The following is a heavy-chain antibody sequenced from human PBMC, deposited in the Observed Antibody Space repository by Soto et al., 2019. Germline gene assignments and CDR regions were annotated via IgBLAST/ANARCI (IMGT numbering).Heavy chain of an antibody. CDR3: ARHGRGVGARPLDY. Sequence: QVTLKESGPVLVKPTETLTLTCTVSGFSLSNARMGVSWIRQPPGKALEWLAHIFSNDEKSYSTSLKSRLTISKDTPQSQVVLTMTTMDPVDTATYYCARHGRGVGARPLDYWGQGTLVTVSS. J-gene: IGHJ4*02. V-gene: IGHV2-26*01. D-gene: IGHD1-26*01. CDR2: IFSNDEK. CDR1: GFSLSNARMG.